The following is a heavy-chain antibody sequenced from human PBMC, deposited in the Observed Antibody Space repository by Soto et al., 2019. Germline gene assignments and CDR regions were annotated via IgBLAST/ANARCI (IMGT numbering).Heavy chain of an antibody. D-gene: IGHD2-15*01. CDR2: IGGSGGST. Sequence: EVQLLESGGGLVQPGGSLRLSCAASGFTFSGYAMSWVRQAPGKGLEWVSAIGGSGGSTYYADSVKGRFTISRDNSKNTLYLQMNSLRAEDTAVYYCAKTIQCSGGSCYSLSYYGMDVWGQGTTVTVSS. J-gene: IGHJ6*02. CDR3: AKTIQCSGGSCYSLSYYGMDV. V-gene: IGHV3-23*01. CDR1: GFTFSGYA.